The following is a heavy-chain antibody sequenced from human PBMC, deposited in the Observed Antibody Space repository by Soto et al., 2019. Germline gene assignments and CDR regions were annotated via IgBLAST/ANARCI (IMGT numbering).Heavy chain of an antibody. D-gene: IGHD6-13*01. V-gene: IGHV3-53*01. J-gene: IGHJ6*02. CDR3: AREGPTYSSSWYAPYYYYYGMDV. CDR2: IYSGGST. Sequence: SLRLSCAASGFTVSSNYMSWVRQAPGKGLEWVSVIYSGGSTYYADSVKGRFTISRDNSKNTLYLQMNSLRAEDTAVYYCAREGPTYSSSWYAPYYYYYGMDVWGQGTTVTVSS. CDR1: GFTVSSNY.